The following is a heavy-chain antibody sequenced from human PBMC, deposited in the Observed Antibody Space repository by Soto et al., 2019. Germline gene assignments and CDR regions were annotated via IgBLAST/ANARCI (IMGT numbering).Heavy chain of an antibody. CDR1: GGSISSSSYY. V-gene: IGHV4-39*01. Sequence: SETLSLTCTVSGGSISSSSYYWGWIRQPPGKGLEWIGSIYYSGSTYYNPSLKSRVTISVDTSKNQFSLKLSSVTAADTAVYYCARQGGYSGYRNLNWFDPWGQGTLVTVSS. D-gene: IGHD5-12*01. CDR3: ARQGGYSGYRNLNWFDP. J-gene: IGHJ5*02. CDR2: IYYSGST.